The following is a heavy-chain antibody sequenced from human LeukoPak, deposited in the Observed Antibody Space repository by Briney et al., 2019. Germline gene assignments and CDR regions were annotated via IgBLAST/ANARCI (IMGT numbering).Heavy chain of an antibody. Sequence: GGSLRLSCAASGFTFSNYGMSWVRQAPGKGLEWVSVISGSDGNTDYADSVKGRFTISRDNSKNTLYLQMNSLRAEDTAVYYCARQYYDILTGSAPHDAFDIWGQGTMVTVSS. CDR3: ARQYYDILTGSAPHDAFDI. V-gene: IGHV3-23*01. D-gene: IGHD3-9*01. CDR2: ISGSDGNT. J-gene: IGHJ3*02. CDR1: GFTFSNYG.